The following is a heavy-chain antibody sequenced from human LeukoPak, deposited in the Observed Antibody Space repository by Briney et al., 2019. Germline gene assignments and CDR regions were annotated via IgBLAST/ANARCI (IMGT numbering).Heavy chain of an antibody. CDR1: GGSISSDY. V-gene: IGHV4-59*01. D-gene: IGHD5-18*01. J-gene: IGHJ6*03. Sequence: PSETLSLTCTVSGGSISSDYRSWIRHPPGKGREWIGYIYYGGSTNYDRSLKSRVTISVDTSKNQFSLKLSSVTAADTAVYYCAGGGSDGYSYGSFYYMDVWGKGTTVTVSS. CDR3: AGGGSDGYSYGSFYYMDV. CDR2: IYYGGST.